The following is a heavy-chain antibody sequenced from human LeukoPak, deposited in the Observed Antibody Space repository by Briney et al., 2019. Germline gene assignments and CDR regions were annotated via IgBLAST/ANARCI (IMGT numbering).Heavy chain of an antibody. D-gene: IGHD2-2*01. J-gene: IGHJ6*03. CDR1: GGTFSSYT. V-gene: IGHV1-69*02. Sequence: SVKVSCKASGGTFSSYTISWVRQAPGQGLEWMGRIIPILGIANYAQKFQGRITITADKSTSTAYMELSSLRSEDTAVYYCASVGCSSTSCHGEYYYYMDVWGKGTTVTVSS. CDR2: IIPILGIA. CDR3: ASVGCSSTSCHGEYYYYMDV.